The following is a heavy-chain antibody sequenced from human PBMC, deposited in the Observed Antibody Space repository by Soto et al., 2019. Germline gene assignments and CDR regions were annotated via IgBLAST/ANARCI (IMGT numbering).Heavy chain of an antibody. CDR3: ARSQGGSSSLDIYYYYYYGMDV. V-gene: IGHV1-69*01. J-gene: IGHJ6*02. CDR2: IIPIFGTA. D-gene: IGHD2-15*01. CDR1: GGTFSRYA. Sequence: QVPLVPSGAEVKKPGSSVKVSCKAPGGTFSRYAISWVRQAPGQGLEWMGGIIPIFGTAKYAQKFQGRVTITADESTSTGYMELSSLRSEDTAVYYCARSQGGSSSLDIYYYYYYGMDVWGQGTTVTVSS.